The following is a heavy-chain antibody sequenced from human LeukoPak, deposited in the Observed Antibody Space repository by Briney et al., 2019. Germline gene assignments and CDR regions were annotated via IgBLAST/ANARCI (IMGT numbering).Heavy chain of an antibody. CDR1: GGSISSYY. Sequence: SETLSLTCIVSGGSISSYYWSWIRPPPGRELEWVGYIYYSGSTNYNPSLKSRVTISVDTSKNQFSLKLSSVTAADTAVYYCARGPEDSVGYFQHWGQGTLVTVSS. CDR2: IYYSGST. CDR3: ARGPEDSVGYFQH. J-gene: IGHJ1*01. V-gene: IGHV4-59*01. D-gene: IGHD1-14*01.